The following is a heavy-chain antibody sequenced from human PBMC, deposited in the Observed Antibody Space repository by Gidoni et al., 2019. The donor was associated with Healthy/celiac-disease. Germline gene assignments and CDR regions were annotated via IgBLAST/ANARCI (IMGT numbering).Heavy chain of an antibody. CDR1: GFTFSSYG. CDR3: ARDLHGDYSYHYYYYGMDV. Sequence: QVQLVESGGGVVQPGRSLRLSCAASGFTFSSYGKHWVRQAPGKGLEWGAVIWYDGSNKYYADSVKGRFTISRDNSKNTLYLQMNSLRAEDTAVYYCARDLHGDYSYHYYYYGMDVWGQGTTVTVSS. CDR2: IWYDGSNK. J-gene: IGHJ6*02. D-gene: IGHD4-17*01. V-gene: IGHV3-33*01.